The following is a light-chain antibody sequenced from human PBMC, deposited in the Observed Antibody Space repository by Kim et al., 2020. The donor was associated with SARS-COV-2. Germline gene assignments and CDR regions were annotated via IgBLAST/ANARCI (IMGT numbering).Light chain of an antibody. J-gene: IGKJ2*01. Sequence: SASVGDRVTITCRASQCINNYLAWFQQKPGKAPKSLIYGASSLHSGVPSKFSGSGFGTDFTLTISDLQPEDFASYYCQQYNGYPYTFGHGTKLEI. CDR1: QCINNY. CDR2: GAS. V-gene: IGKV1-16*02. CDR3: QQYNGYPYT.